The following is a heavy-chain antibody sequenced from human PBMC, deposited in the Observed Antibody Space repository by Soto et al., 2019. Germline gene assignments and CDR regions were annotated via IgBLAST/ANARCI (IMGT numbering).Heavy chain of an antibody. D-gene: IGHD6-13*01. CDR3: ARAPKQQLVPMDY. CDR1: GYTFTSYA. J-gene: IGHJ4*02. V-gene: IGHV1-3*01. Sequence: ASVKVSCKASGYTFTSYAMNWVRQAPGQRLEWMGWINAGNGNTKYSQKFQGRVTITRDTSASTAYMELSSLRSEDTAVYYCARAPKQQLVPMDYWGQGTLVTFSS. CDR2: INAGNGNT.